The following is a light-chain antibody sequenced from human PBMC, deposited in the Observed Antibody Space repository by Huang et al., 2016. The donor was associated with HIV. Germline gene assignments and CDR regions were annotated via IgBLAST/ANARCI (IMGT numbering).Light chain of an antibody. CDR2: GAS. J-gene: IGKJ1*01. CDR1: QSVSTY. V-gene: IGKV3-15*01. CDR3: QQYNDWPRT. Sequence: ETVMTQSPATLSVSPGERVILSCRASQSVSTYLAWYQQKPGQAPRRLIYGASSRASGVPARFSGSGSGTDFTLTISSLLSEDFAVYYCQQYNDWPRTFGQGTKLEIK.